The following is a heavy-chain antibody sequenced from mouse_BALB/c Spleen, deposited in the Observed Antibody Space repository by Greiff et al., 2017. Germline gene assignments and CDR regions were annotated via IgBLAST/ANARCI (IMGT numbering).Heavy chain of an antibody. V-gene: IGHV2-6-7*01. CDR1: GFSLTGYG. J-gene: IGHJ2*01. Sequence: VQLVESGPGLVAPSQSLCITCTVSGFSLTGYGVNWVRQPPGKGLEWLGMIWGDGSTDYNSALKSRLSISKDNSKSQVFLKMNSLQTDDTARYYCARDGGGYGYLYYFDYWGQGTTLTVSS. CDR2: IWGDGST. CDR3: ARDGGGYGYLYYFDY. D-gene: IGHD1-2*01.